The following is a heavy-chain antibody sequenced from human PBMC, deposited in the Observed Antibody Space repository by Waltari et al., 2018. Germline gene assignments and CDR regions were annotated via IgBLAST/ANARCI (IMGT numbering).Heavy chain of an antibody. CDR1: GGSFTAYL. CDR3: ARGVGSPHYFYGMDV. D-gene: IGHD1-26*01. J-gene: IGHJ6*02. CDR2: NNHSGSP. V-gene: IGHV4-34*01. Sequence: QVQLQQWGAGLLKPSETLSLTCAVYGGSFTAYLWSWIRQSPGKGPEGVGENNHSGSPNYTPSLKSRVTIAVDTSKNQFSLKLSSMTAADTAVYYCARGVGSPHYFYGMDVWGQGTTVTVSS.